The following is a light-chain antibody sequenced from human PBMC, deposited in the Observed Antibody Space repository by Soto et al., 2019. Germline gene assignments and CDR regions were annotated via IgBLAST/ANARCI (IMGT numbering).Light chain of an antibody. V-gene: IGKV1-39*01. CDR2: AAS. CDR1: QSISNY. CDR3: QQSYSTPT. Sequence: DIQMTQSPSSLSASVGDRVTITCRASQSISNYLSWYQQKPGKVPNLLIYAASSLQSGVPSRFSGSGSGTAFTLTISSLQPEDFATYYCQQSYSTPTFGQGTKVEIK. J-gene: IGKJ1*01.